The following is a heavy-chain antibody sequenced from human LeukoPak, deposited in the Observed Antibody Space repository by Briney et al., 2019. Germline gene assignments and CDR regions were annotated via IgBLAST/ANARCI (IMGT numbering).Heavy chain of an antibody. CDR1: GFTLISYM. CDR2: IKDDGSEK. Sequence: GGSLRLSCVGSGFTLISYMMTSVRQAPGKGLEWVANIKDDGSEKYSVDSVKGRFTISRDNAKNLLYLQMSSLRAEDTAVYDCARAGIGFWGHGTLVTVSS. V-gene: IGHV3-7*01. J-gene: IGHJ4*01. CDR3: ARAGIGF. D-gene: IGHD1-26*01.